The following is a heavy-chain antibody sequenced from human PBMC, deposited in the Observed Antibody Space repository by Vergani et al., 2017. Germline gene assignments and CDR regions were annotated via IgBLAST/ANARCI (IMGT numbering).Heavy chain of an antibody. J-gene: IGHJ4*02. CDR1: GFTVSSNY. CDR3: ARDYYDSSSGDY. Sequence: EVQLVESGGGLIQPGGSLRLSCAASGFTVSSNYMSWVRQAPGKGLEWVSVIYSGGSTYYADSVKCRFTISRDNSKNTLYLQMNSLRAEDTAVYYCARDYYDSSSGDYWGQGTLVTVSS. CDR2: IYSGGST. D-gene: IGHD3-22*01. V-gene: IGHV3-53*01.